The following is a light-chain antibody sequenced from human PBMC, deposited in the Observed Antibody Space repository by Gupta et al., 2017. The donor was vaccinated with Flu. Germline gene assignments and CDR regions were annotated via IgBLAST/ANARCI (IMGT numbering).Light chain of an antibody. J-gene: IGLJ1*01. CDR2: DVT. Sequence: QPALTQPASLPGSPGQSLTLSCTGTSSDVGGSNYVSWYQQHPGKAPKLIIYDVTNRPSGVSSRFSGSKSGNTASLTISGLEAEDESDYFCSSYTSTNTFYVFGTGTKVTVL. CDR1: SSDVGGSNY. V-gene: IGLV2-14*01. CDR3: SSYTSTNTFYV.